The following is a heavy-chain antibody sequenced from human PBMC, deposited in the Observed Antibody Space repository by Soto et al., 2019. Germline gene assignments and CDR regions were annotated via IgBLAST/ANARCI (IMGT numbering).Heavy chain of an antibody. CDR2: IYPGESDT. CDR1: GYSFTSYW. J-gene: IGHJ3*02. CDR3: ARRIEDDGQWHPSWVVDI. D-gene: IGHD6-19*01. Sequence: GESLKISCQGSGYSFTSYWIGWVRQMPGKGLEWMGIIYPGESDTRYSPSFQGQVTISADKSISTAYLQWSSLKASDTAMYYCARRIEDDGQWHPSWVVDIWGQGTRVTVSS. V-gene: IGHV5-51*01.